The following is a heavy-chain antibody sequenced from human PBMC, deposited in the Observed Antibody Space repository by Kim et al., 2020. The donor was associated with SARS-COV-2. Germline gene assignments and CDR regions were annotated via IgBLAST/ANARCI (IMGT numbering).Heavy chain of an antibody. Sequence: GGSLRLSCAASGFTFSFYAMSWVRQAPGKGLEWVSVIYSGSGSTYYADSVKGRFTISRDSSKNTLYLQMNSLRAEDTAVYYCAKSGVGDYYGSETHYGMDVWGQGTTVTVSS. CDR1: GFTFSFYA. CDR3: AKSGVGDYYGSETHYGMDV. V-gene: IGHV3-23*03. J-gene: IGHJ6*02. D-gene: IGHD3-10*01. CDR2: IYSGSGST.